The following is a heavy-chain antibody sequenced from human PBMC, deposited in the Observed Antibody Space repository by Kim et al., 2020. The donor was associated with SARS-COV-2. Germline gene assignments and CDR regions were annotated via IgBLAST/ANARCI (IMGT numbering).Heavy chain of an antibody. J-gene: IGHJ6*02. CDR1: GFTFSSYW. CDR2: INSDGSSI. V-gene: IGHV3-74*01. Sequence: GGSLRLSCAASGFTFSSYWMHWVRQAPGKGLVWVSRINSDGSSICYADSVKGRFTISRDNAKNTLYLQMNSLRAEDTAVYYCARDEATDDDMLTGIPAYYVYGMDDWGQGTTVTVSS. D-gene: IGHD3-9*01. CDR3: ARDEATDDDMLTGIPAYYVYGMDD.